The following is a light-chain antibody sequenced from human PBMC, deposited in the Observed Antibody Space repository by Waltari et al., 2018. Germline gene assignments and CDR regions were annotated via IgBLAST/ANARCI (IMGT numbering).Light chain of an antibody. Sequence: QVVVTQEPSLTVSPGGTVTLTCGSSTGAVTSGQFPYWFLQKPGQAPRTLVYDTSNKHPCTPARFSGSLLGGKAALTLAGARPEDEAEYYCSVSYSGHVIFGGGTKLTV. J-gene: IGLJ2*01. CDR2: DTS. CDR1: TGAVTSGQF. V-gene: IGLV7-46*01. CDR3: SVSYSGHVI.